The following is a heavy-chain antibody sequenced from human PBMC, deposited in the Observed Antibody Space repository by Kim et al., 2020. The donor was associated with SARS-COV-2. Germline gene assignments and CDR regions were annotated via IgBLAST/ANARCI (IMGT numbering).Heavy chain of an antibody. Sequence: GGSLRLSCAASGFNLRNYAMTWVRQAPGKGLEWVSGISGSGGSKYYADSVKGRFTISRDTSKNTLYLQMNSLSAEDTAVFYCAKDLADGYNYVAFDYWGQGXXVTVSS. CDR3: AKDLADGYNYVAFDY. D-gene: IGHD5-12*01. CDR1: GFNLRNYA. V-gene: IGHV3-23*01. CDR2: ISGSGGSK. J-gene: IGHJ4*02.